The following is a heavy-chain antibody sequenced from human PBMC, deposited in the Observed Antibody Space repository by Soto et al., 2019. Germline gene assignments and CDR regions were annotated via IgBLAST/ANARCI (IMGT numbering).Heavy chain of an antibody. CDR1: GGSISSGGYY. V-gene: IGHV4-31*03. CDR3: ASHHIVLMVYAPHFDY. CDR2: IYYSGST. D-gene: IGHD2-8*01. Sequence: QVQLQESGPGLVKPSQTLSLTCTVSGGSISSGGYYWSWIRQHPGKGLEWIGYIYYSGSTYYNPSRKSRVTISVDTSKNQFSLKLSSVTAADTAVYYCASHHIVLMVYAPHFDYWGQGTLVTVSS. J-gene: IGHJ4*02.